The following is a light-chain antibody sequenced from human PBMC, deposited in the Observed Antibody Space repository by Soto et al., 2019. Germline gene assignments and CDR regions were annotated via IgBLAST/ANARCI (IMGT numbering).Light chain of an antibody. CDR1: SSDVGSYNL. CDR3: CSYAGSSTYV. Sequence: QSALTQPASVSGSPGQSITISCTGTSSDVGSYNLVSWYPQHPGKAPKFMIFEVTQRPSGVSNRFSGSKSGNTASLTISGLQAEDEADYYCCSYAGSSTYVFGTGTKVTVL. V-gene: IGLV2-23*02. J-gene: IGLJ1*01. CDR2: EVT.